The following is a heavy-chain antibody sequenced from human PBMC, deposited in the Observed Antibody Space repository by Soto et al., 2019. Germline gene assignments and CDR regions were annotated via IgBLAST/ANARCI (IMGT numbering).Heavy chain of an antibody. J-gene: IGHJ4*02. CDR1: GYSFTSDW. Sequence: PGESLKISCKGSGYSFTSDWIVWVRQMPGKGLECMGIIYPGDSHTRYSPSFQGQVTISADKSISTAYLQWSSLKASDTAMYYCARQSGRMSSWSDYWGQGTRVTVSS. CDR3: ARQSGRMSSWSDY. D-gene: IGHD6-13*01. V-gene: IGHV5-51*01. CDR2: IYPGDSHT.